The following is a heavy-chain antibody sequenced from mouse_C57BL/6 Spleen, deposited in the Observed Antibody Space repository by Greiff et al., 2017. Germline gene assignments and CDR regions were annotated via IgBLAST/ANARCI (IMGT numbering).Heavy chain of an antibody. CDR3: ARSEDYSNYVGYCDV. J-gene: IGHJ1*03. CDR1: GYTFPSYG. V-gene: IGHV1-81*01. CDR2: IYPRSGNT. D-gene: IGHD2-5*01. Sequence: QVQLKESGAELARPGASVKLSCKASGYTFPSYGISWVKQRTGQGLEWIGEIYPRSGNTYYNEKFKGKATLTADTSSRTAYMELRSLTSEDSAVYFCARSEDYSNYVGYCDVWGTGTTGTVSS.